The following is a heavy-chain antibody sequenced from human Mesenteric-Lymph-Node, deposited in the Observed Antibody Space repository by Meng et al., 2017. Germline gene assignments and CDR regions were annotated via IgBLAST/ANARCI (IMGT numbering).Heavy chain of an antibody. CDR1: GDSVSGNGVA. V-gene: IGHV6-1*01. J-gene: IGHJ4*02. Sequence: QVTLQQSSPGSVKPAQTLSVTCAIAGDSVSGNGVAWNWIRQSPSRGLEWLGRTYYRSKWYNEYAVSVKSRIGINADTAKNQFSLQLNSVTPEDTAVYYCARAADSSLDYWGQGTLVTVSS. CDR2: TYYRSKWYN. CDR3: ARAADSSLDY. D-gene: IGHD6-13*01.